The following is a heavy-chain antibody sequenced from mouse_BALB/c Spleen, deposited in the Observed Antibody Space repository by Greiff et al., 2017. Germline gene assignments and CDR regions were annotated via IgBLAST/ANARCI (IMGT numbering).Heavy chain of an antibody. CDR2: ILPGTGST. D-gene: IGHD2-1*01. J-gene: IGHJ3*01. V-gene: IGHV1-9*01. CDR3: ARRNYGNYGWFAY. Sequence: QVQLKQSGAELMKPGASVKISCKATGYTFSSYWIEWVKQRPGHGLEWIGEILPGTGSTHYNEKFKGKATFTADTSSNTASMQLSSLTSEDSAVYVCARRNYGNYGWFAYWGQGTLVTVSA. CDR1: GYTFSSYW.